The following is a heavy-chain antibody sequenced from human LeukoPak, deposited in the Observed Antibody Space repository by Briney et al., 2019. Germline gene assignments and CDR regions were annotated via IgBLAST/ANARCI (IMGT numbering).Heavy chain of an antibody. CDR1: GYSFTSYG. J-gene: IGHJ4*02. D-gene: IGHD3-16*01. Sequence: GASVKVSCKASGYSFTSYGISWVRQAPGQGLEWMGWISSYNGNTNYEQKLQGRVTMTTDTSTSTAYMELRSLRSDDTAVYYCVRVDNTGLLGYWGQGTLVTVSS. V-gene: IGHV1-18*01. CDR2: ISSYNGNT. CDR3: VRVDNTGLLGY.